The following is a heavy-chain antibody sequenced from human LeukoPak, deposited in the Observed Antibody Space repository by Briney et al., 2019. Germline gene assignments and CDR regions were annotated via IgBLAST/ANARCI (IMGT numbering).Heavy chain of an antibody. V-gene: IGHV3-7*01. D-gene: IGHD3-9*01. CDR2: IKQDGSEK. J-gene: IGHJ5*02. CDR1: GFTFSSYW. Sequence: GGSLRLSCAASGFTFSSYWMSWVRQAPGKGLEWVANIKQDGSEKYYVDSVKGRFTISRDNAKNSLYLQMNSLRAEDTAVYHGAGGIRYFDWLPWGQGTLVTVSS. CDR3: AGGIRYFDWLP.